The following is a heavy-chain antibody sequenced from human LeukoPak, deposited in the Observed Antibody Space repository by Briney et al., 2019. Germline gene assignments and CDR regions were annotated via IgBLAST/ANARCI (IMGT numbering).Heavy chain of an antibody. CDR2: IKLDGSEK. V-gene: IGHV3-7*01. D-gene: IGHD3-16*01. CDR1: GFTFSSYW. J-gene: IGHJ4*02. Sequence: GGSLRLSCAASGFTFSSYWMSWVRQAPGKGLEWVATIKLDGSEKYYVDSVKGRFTISRDNAKNSLYLQMNSLRAEDTAVYYCARTYAYDATGDRGHWGQGTLVTVSS. CDR3: ARTYAYDATGDRGH.